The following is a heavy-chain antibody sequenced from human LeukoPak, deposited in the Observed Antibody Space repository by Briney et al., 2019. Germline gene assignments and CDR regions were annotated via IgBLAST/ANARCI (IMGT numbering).Heavy chain of an antibody. CDR1: GYSFTSYW. J-gene: IGHJ4*02. CDR3: ARHDYGGNAARY. D-gene: IGHD4-23*01. V-gene: IGHV5-10-1*01. Sequence: PGESLKISCKGSGYSFTSYWISWVRQMPGKGLEWMGRIDPSDSYIKYSPSFQGHVSISADKSISTAYLQWSSLKASDTAMYYCARHDYGGNAARYWGQGTLVTAYS. CDR2: IDPSDSYI.